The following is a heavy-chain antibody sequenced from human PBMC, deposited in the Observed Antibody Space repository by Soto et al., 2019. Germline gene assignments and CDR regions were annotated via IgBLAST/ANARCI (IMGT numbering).Heavy chain of an antibody. CDR2: IDPSDSYT. CDR1: GYSFTSYW. CDR3: ARLGSSSWYDPRYYYYYYGMDV. J-gene: IGHJ6*02. D-gene: IGHD6-13*01. Sequence: PGESLKISCKGSGYSFTSYWISWGRQMPGKGLEWMGRIDPSDSYTNYSPSFQGHVTISADKSISTAYLQWSSLKASDTAMYYCARLGSSSWYDPRYYYYYYGMDVWGQGTTVTVSS. V-gene: IGHV5-10-1*01.